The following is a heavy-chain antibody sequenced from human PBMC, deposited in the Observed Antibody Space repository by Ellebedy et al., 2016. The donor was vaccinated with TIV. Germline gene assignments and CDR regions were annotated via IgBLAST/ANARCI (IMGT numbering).Heavy chain of an antibody. CDR2: INTYNGNT. V-gene: IGHV1-18*01. CDR3: ARVGTSGPIE. J-gene: IGHJ4*02. Sequence: AASVKVSCKASGYTFSTYGISWVRQAPGQGLEWMGWINTYNGNTNYAQKLQGRVTMTTDTSTSTAYMEVRSLRSDDTAVYLCARVGTSGPIEWGQGTLVTVSS. D-gene: IGHD6-19*01. CDR1: GYTFSTYG.